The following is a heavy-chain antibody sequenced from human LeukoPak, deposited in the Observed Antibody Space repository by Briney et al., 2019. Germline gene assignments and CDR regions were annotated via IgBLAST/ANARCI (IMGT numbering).Heavy chain of an antibody. J-gene: IGHJ4*02. CDR1: GGSFSSYY. D-gene: IGHD3-10*01. V-gene: IGHV4-34*01. CDR2: INHSGSN. CDR3: ARQYYYEGLGY. Sequence: SETLSLTCAVNGGSFSSYYWSWVRQPPGKGLEWVGEINHSGSNKYNPSLKSRVTISVDTSKNQFSLKLSAVTAADTAVYYCARQYYYEGLGYWGQGTLVTVSS.